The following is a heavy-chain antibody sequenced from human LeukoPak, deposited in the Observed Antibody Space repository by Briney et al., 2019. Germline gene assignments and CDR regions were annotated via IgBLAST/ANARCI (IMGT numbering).Heavy chain of an antibody. Sequence: GGSLRLSCPATGFTFTDYYMSWIRQAPGKGLEWVSSVSGSGSTIYYADSVKGRFTISRDNAKSSLTLHMNSLRAEDTAVYYCARGLRWSPIVDAFDIWGQGTMVTVSS. CDR1: GFTFTDYY. J-gene: IGHJ3*02. D-gene: IGHD4-23*01. CDR3: ARGLRWSPIVDAFDI. CDR2: VSGSGSTI. V-gene: IGHV3-11*01.